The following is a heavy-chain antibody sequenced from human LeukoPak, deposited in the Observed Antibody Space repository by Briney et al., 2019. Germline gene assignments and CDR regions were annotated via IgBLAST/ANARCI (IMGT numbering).Heavy chain of an antibody. CDR3: ARYSRNGVDEIGF. D-gene: IGHD5-12*01. CDR1: SYSISSGYY. Sequence: PSETLSLTCAVSSYSISSGYYWGWIRQPPGRGLEWIGTIYHGGSTYYNPSLTSRVTISVDTSKNQLSLKLTSVTAADTAVYYCARYSRNGVDEIGFWGQGTLVTVSS. J-gene: IGHJ4*02. CDR2: IYHGGST. V-gene: IGHV4-38-2*01.